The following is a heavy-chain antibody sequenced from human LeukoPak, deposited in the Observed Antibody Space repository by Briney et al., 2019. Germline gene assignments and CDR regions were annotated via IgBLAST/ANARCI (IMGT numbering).Heavy chain of an antibody. J-gene: IGHJ4*02. D-gene: IGHD3-16*02. CDR2: IYYSGST. V-gene: IGHV4-59*12. Sequence: SETLSLTCSVSGGSISSYYWSWIRQPPGKGLEWIGYIYYSGSTDYNPSLKSRVTILVDTSKNQFSLRLSSVTAADTAVYYCARGSGSYRYLDYWGQGTLVTVSS. CDR3: ARGSGSYRYLDY. CDR1: GGSISSYY.